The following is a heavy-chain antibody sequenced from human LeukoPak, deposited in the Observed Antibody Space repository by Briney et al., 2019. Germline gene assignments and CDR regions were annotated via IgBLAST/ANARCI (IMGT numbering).Heavy chain of an antibody. V-gene: IGHV3-7*01. Sequence: GGSLRLSCAASGFTFRSNWMSWVRQAPGKGLEWVASIKEDGSEKYYVDSVRGRFTISRDNAKNSLYLQMNSLRAEDTAVYYCARARPSMWIDYWGQGTLVTVSS. CDR1: GFTFRSNW. CDR2: IKEDGSEK. D-gene: IGHD5-12*01. CDR3: ARARPSMWIDY. J-gene: IGHJ4*02.